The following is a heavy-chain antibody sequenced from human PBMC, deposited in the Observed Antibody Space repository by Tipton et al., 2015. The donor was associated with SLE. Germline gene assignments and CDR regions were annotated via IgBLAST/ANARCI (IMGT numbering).Heavy chain of an antibody. CDR1: GYTFTSYY. Sequence: QVQLVQSGAEVKKTGASVKVSCKASGYTFTSYYMHWARQAPGPGFEWMGIINPSGGSTSYAQQFQGRVTMTRDTSTSTVYMELSSLRAEDTAVYYCAKIAGAGSRGAFDVWGQGTFVTVS. J-gene: IGHJ3*01. V-gene: IGHV1-46*01. D-gene: IGHD6-13*01. CDR2: INPSGGST. CDR3: AKIAGAGSRGAFDV.